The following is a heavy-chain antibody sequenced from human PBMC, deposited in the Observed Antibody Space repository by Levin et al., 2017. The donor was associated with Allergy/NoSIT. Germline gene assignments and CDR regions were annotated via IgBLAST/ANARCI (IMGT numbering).Heavy chain of an antibody. CDR2: ISSSSSTI. J-gene: IGHJ4*02. D-gene: IGHD3-22*01. Sequence: GESLKISCAASGFTFSSYSMNWVRQAPGKGLEWVSYISSSSSTIYYADSVKGRFTISRDNAKNSLYLQMNSLRAEDTAVYYCARRHYYDSSGYYGYWGQGTLVTVSS. CDR1: GFTFSSYS. V-gene: IGHV3-48*04. CDR3: ARRHYYDSSGYYGY.